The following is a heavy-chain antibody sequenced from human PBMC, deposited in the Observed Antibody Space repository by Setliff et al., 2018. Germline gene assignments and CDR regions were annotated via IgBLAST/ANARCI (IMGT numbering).Heavy chain of an antibody. CDR2: INVRGDT. V-gene: IGHV4-34*01. D-gene: IGHD3-3*01. CDR1: GASLRDHW. Sequence: PSETLSLTCVVNGASLRDHWWSVVRQSTGKGLEWLGEINVRGDTAYNAALGSRVTLSVDRAKSQLSLRLTSVTAADTAVYYCARLISRYDFWTGSYTHSFDYWGQGTLVTVSS. J-gene: IGHJ4*02. CDR3: ARLISRYDFWTGSYTHSFDY.